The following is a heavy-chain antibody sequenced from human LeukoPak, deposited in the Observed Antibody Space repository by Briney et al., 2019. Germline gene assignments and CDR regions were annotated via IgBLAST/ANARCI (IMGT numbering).Heavy chain of an antibody. V-gene: IGHV3-9*01. CDR2: ISWNSGSI. D-gene: IGHD6-19*01. CDR3: ARRSGWYEGVYYFDY. J-gene: IGHJ4*02. Sequence: GGSLRLSCAASGFTFDDYAMHWVRQAPGKGLEWVSGISWNSGSIGYADSVKGRFTISRDNAKNSLYLQMNSLRAEDTALYYCARRSGWYEGVYYFDYWGQGTLVTVSS. CDR1: GFTFDDYA.